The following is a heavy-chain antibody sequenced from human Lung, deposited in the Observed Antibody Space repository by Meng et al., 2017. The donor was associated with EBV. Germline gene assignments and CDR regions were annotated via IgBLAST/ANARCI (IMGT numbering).Heavy chain of an antibody. CDR1: VGSISSAAYA. D-gene: IGHD5-18*01. CDR3: ARAKWGHSYGSEALYFDH. V-gene: IGHV4-30-2*01. CDR2: IYHSGST. J-gene: IGHJ4*02. Sequence: LATPAPTMPATCAVPVGSISSAAYAWSCILQPPGKGLEFIGYIYHSGSTYYNPSLKSRVIVSVDRSNNQFSLELNSVSAADTAVYYCARAKWGHSYGSEALYFDHWGPGTLVTVSS.